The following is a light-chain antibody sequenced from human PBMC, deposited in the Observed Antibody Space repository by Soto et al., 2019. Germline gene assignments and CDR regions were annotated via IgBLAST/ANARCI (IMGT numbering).Light chain of an antibody. CDR1: SSAVGRYNY. J-gene: IGLJ2*01. Sequence: QSALTQPASVSGSPGQSITISCTGTSSAVGRYNYVSWYHQHQGKSPKLMIYDVNNRPSGVANRFSGSKSVNTASLTISGLQAEDEADYYCSSYTSSSTRVVFGGGTQLTVL. CDR2: DVN. CDR3: SSYTSSSTRVV. V-gene: IGLV2-14*01.